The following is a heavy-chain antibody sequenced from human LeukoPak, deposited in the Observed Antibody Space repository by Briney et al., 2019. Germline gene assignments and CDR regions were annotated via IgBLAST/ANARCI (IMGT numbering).Heavy chain of an antibody. V-gene: IGHV1-2*02. CDR2: INPNSGGT. D-gene: IGHD1-20*01. CDR1: GYTFTGYY. CDR3: ASVQHGGITANNFLAY. J-gene: IGHJ4*02. Sequence: GASVKLSCKASGYTFTGYYMHWVRQAPGQGLEWMVWINPNSGGTNYAQKFQGRVTMTRDTAISTAYNELSRLRSDDTAVYYCASVQHGGITANNFLAYWSQGCMVTVSS.